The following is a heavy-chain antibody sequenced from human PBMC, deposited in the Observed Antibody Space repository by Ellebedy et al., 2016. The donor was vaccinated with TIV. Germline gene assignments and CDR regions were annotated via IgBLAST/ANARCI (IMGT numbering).Heavy chain of an antibody. CDR1: GFTFSSYA. Sequence: GESLKISCAASGFTFSSYAMHWVRQAPGKGLEWVAVISYDGSNKYYADSVKGRFAISRDNSKNTLYLQMNSLRAEDTAVYYCARSGGVYCGGDCYLNWFDPWGQGTLVTVSS. CDR2: ISYDGSNK. D-gene: IGHD2-21*02. V-gene: IGHV3-30*01. J-gene: IGHJ5*02. CDR3: ARSGGVYCGGDCYLNWFDP.